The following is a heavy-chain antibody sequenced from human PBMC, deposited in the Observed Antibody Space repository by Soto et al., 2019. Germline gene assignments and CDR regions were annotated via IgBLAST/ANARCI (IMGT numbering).Heavy chain of an antibody. J-gene: IGHJ4*02. CDR1: GGTFSSYT. V-gene: IGHV1-69*04. CDR2: IIPILGIA. CDR3: ARDLYQDMYYYDSSGYYYFDY. D-gene: IGHD3-22*01. Sequence: GASVKVSCKASGGTFSSYTISWVRQAPGQGLEWMGRIIPILGIANYAQKFQGRVTITADKSTSTAYMELRSLRSDDTAVYYCARDLYQDMYYYDSSGYYYFDYWGQGTLVTVSS.